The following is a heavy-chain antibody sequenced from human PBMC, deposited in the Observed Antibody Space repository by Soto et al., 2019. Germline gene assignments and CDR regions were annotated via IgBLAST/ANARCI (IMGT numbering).Heavy chain of an antibody. CDR3: ARGVVPAAPGFDP. Sequence: SETLSLTCTVSGGSISSYYWSWIRQPPGKGLEWIGYIYYSGSTNYNPSLKSRVTISVDTSKNQFSLKLSSVTAADTAGYYCARGVVPAAPGFDPWGQGTLVTVSS. V-gene: IGHV4-59*01. J-gene: IGHJ5*02. CDR2: IYYSGST. CDR1: GGSISSYY. D-gene: IGHD2-2*01.